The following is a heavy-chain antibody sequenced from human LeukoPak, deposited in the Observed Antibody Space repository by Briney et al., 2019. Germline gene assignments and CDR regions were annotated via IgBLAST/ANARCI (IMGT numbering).Heavy chain of an antibody. CDR2: ISNSGRYI. J-gene: IGHJ5*02. CDR3: ASADSGRNSFGP. CDR1: GFTFSSYS. V-gene: IGHV3-21*01. Sequence: GGSLRLSCAASGFTFSSYSMNWVRQAPGKGLEWVSSISNSGRYIYYADSVKGRFTISRDNAKNSLYLQMNSLRAEDTAVYYCASADSGRNSFGPWGQGTLVTVSS. D-gene: IGHD6-19*01.